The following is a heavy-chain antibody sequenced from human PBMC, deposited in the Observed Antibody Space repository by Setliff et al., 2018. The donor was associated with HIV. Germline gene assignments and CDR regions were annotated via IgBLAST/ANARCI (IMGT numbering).Heavy chain of an antibody. J-gene: IGHJ4*02. V-gene: IGHV3-7*03. CDR2: IQQHGSEI. CDR1: GLIFSSYE. Sequence: GGSLRLSCAASGLIFSSYEMNWVRQAPGKGLEWVANIQQHGSEIHYVASVEGRFTISRDNAKNSLYLQMNSLRAEDTAVYYCANMQWASNAWYSFDYWGQGALVTVSS. D-gene: IGHD6-19*01. CDR3: ANMQWASNAWYSFDY.